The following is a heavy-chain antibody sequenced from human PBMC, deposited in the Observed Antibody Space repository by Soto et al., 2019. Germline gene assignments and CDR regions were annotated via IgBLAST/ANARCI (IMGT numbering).Heavy chain of an antibody. Sequence: GTSGKVSCKYSGYTFTGYYMHWVRQAPGQGLEWMGWINPNSGGTNYAQKFQGRVTMTRDTSISTAYMELSRLRSDDTAVYYCARDKLEQTLADYWGQGTLVTVSS. CDR2: INPNSGGT. V-gene: IGHV1-2*02. CDR1: GYTFTGYY. D-gene: IGHD1-1*01. J-gene: IGHJ4*02. CDR3: ARDKLEQTLADY.